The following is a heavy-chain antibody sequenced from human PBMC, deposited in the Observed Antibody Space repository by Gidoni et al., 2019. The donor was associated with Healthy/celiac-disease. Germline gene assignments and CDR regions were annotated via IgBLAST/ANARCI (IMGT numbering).Heavy chain of an antibody. CDR1: GYTFTGYY. Sequence: QVQLVQSGAEVKKPGASVKVPCKASGYTFTGYYMHWVRQAPGQGLEWMGWINPNSGGTNYAQKFQGRVTMTRDTSISTAYMELSRLRSDDTAVYYCARDLGAHYDSSGYYVLDYWGQGTLVTVSS. V-gene: IGHV1-2*02. D-gene: IGHD3-22*01. CDR2: INPNSGGT. J-gene: IGHJ4*02. CDR3: ARDLGAHYDSSGYYVLDY.